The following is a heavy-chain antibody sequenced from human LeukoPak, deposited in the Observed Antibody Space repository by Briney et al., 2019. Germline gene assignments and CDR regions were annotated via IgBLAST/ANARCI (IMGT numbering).Heavy chain of an antibody. CDR2: IYTSGST. V-gene: IGHV4-4*07. CDR3: ARVVVVVPAAID. CDR1: GGSISSYY. J-gene: IGHJ4*02. Sequence: PSETLSLTCTVSGGSISSYYWSWIRQPAEKGLEWIGRIYTSGSTNYNPSLKSRVTMSVDTSKNQFSLQLNSVTPEDTAVYYCARVVVVVPAAIDWGQGTLVTVSS. D-gene: IGHD2-2*01.